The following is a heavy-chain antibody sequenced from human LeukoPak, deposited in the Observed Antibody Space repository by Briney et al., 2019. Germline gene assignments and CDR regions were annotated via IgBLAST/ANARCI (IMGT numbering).Heavy chain of an antibody. Sequence: GASVKVSCKASGGTFSSYAISWVRQAPGQGLEWMGWISAYNGNTNYAQKLQGRVTMTTDTSTSTAYMELRSLRSDDTAVYYCARDRSRGRSYYDAFDIWGQGTMVTVSS. D-gene: IGHD1-26*01. CDR1: GGTFSSYA. J-gene: IGHJ3*02. V-gene: IGHV1-18*01. CDR3: ARDRSRGRSYYDAFDI. CDR2: ISAYNGNT.